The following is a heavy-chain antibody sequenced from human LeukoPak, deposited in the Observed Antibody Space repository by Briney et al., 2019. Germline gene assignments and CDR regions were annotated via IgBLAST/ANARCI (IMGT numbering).Heavy chain of an antibody. CDR1: GGTFSSYT. V-gene: IGHV1-69*04. D-gene: IGHD1-26*01. Sequence: SVRVSCKASGGTFSSYTISWVRQAPGQGLEWMGRIIPILGIANYAQKFQGKVTITADKSTSTAYMELSSLRSEDTAVYYCARDPMWEGSAYWGQGTLVTVSS. CDR2: IIPILGIA. J-gene: IGHJ4*02. CDR3: ARDPMWEGSAY.